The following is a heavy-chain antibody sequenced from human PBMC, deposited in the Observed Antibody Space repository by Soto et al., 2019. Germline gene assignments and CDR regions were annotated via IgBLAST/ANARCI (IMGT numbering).Heavy chain of an antibody. Sequence: SSETLSLTCTVSGGSISSGGYYWSWIRQHPGKGLEWIGYIYYSGSTYYNPSLKSRVTISVDTSKNQFSLKLSSVTAADTAVYYCARDGYDILTGPYYYYYYMGVWGKGTTVTVSS. CDR2: IYYSGST. V-gene: IGHV4-31*03. CDR1: GGSISSGGYY. J-gene: IGHJ6*03. CDR3: ARDGYDILTGPYYYYYYMGV. D-gene: IGHD3-9*01.